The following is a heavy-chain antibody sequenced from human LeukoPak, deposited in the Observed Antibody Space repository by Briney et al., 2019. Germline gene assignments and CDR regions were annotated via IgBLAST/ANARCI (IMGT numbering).Heavy chain of an antibody. CDR1: GYSISSGYY. CDR2: IYHSGST. Sequence: TSQTLSLTCTASGYSISSGYYWGWIRQPPGKGLEWIGSIYHSGSTYYNPSLKSRVTISVDTSKNQFSLKLSSVTAADAAVYYCARDPPGPAYYYDQIEDAFDIWAKGTMVTVSS. V-gene: IGHV4-38-2*02. J-gene: IGHJ3*02. CDR3: ARDPPGPAYYYDQIEDAFDI. D-gene: IGHD3-22*01.